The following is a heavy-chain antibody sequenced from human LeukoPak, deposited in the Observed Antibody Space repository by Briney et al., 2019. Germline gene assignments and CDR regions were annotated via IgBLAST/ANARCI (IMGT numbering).Heavy chain of an antibody. CDR3: ATDYYDSSGPSGFDY. CDR1: GYTFTSYA. J-gene: IGHJ4*02. V-gene: IGHV7-4-1*02. Sequence: ASVKVSCKASGYTFTSYAMNWVRQAPGQGLEWMGWINTNTGNPTYAQGFTERFVFSLDTSVSTAYLQISSLKAEDTAVYYCATDYYDSSGPSGFDYWGQGTLVTVSS. CDR2: INTNTGNP. D-gene: IGHD3-22*01.